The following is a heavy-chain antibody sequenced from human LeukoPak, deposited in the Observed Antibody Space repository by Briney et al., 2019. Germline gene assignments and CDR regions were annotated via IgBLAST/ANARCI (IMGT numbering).Heavy chain of an antibody. V-gene: IGHV4-59*01. Sequence: SETLSLTCSVSGGSISTYYWSWIRQPPGKGLEWIGNIYYSGSSYYNPSLKSRVTVSVDTAKNQFSLKLSSVTAADTAVYHCARQQYSTSSCDSWGQGTLVTVST. CDR1: GGSISTYY. J-gene: IGHJ4*02. CDR2: IYYSGSS. CDR3: ARQQYSTSSCDS. D-gene: IGHD6-6*01.